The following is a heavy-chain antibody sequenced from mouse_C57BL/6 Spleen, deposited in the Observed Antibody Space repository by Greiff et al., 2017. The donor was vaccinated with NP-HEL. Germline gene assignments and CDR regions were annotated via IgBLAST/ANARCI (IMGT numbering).Heavy chain of an antibody. CDR1: GYTFTDYE. D-gene: IGHD2-4*01. V-gene: IGHV1-15*01. Sequence: VKLMESGAELVRPGASVTLSCKASGYTFTDYEMHWVKQTPVHGLEWIGAIDPETGGTAYNQKFKGKAILTADKSSSTAYMELRSLTSEDSAVYYCKRGTMYYDPFAYWGQGTLVTVSA. CDR2: IDPETGGT. J-gene: IGHJ3*01. CDR3: KRGTMYYDPFAY.